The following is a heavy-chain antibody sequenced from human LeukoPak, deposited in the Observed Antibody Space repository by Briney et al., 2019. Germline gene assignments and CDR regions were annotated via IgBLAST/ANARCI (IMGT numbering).Heavy chain of an antibody. CDR2: IIPIFGTA. D-gene: IGHD2-21*01. J-gene: IGHJ3*02. V-gene: IGHV1-69*13. Sequence: GASVKVSCKASGGTFSSYAISWVRQAPGQGLEWMGGIIPIFGTANYAQKFQGRVTITADESTSTAYMELSSLRSEDTAVYYCARDVRDVVVIAPGAFDIWGQGTMVTVSS. CDR1: GGTFSSYA. CDR3: ARDVRDVVVIAPGAFDI.